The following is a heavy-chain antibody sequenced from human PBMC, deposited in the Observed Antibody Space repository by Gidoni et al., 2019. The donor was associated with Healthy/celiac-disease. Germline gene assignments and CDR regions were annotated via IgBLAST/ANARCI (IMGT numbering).Heavy chain of an antibody. Sequence: QITLKESGPTLVKPTQTLTLTCTFSGFSLSTSGVGVGWIRQPPGKALEWLALIYWNDDKRYSPSLKSRLTITKDTSKNQVVLTMTNMDPVDTATYYCAHSLLELRPIRHYGMDVWGQGTTVTVSS. CDR1: GFSLSTSGVG. CDR2: IYWNDDK. V-gene: IGHV2-5*01. J-gene: IGHJ6*02. CDR3: AHSLLELRPIRHYGMDV. D-gene: IGHD3-3*01.